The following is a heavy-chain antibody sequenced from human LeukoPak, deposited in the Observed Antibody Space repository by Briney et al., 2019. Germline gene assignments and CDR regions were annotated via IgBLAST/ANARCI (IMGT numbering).Heavy chain of an antibody. CDR2: INPNSGGT. D-gene: IGHD3-3*01. V-gene: IGHV1-2*02. J-gene: IGHJ4*02. CDR3: ARDFSNYDFWSGYSGY. CDR1: GYTFTGYY. Sequence: SSVKVSCKASGYTFTGYYMHWVRQAPGQGLEWMGWINPNSGGTNYAQKFQGRVNMTRDTSISKAYMELSRMRSDDTAVYYCARDFSNYDFWSGYSGYWGQGTLVTVSS.